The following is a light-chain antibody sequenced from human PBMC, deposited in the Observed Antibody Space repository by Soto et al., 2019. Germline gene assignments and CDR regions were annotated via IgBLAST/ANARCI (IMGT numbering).Light chain of an antibody. J-gene: IGKJ2*01. V-gene: IGKV3-11*01. Sequence: EIVLTQSPATLSLSPGERATLSCRASQSVNTFLAWYQQKPGQAPRLLLYDASNRATGIPARFSGSGSGTDFTLTISSLEPEDVAVYYCQHRDNWPTFGPGTKLEIK. CDR1: QSVNTF. CDR3: QHRDNWPT. CDR2: DAS.